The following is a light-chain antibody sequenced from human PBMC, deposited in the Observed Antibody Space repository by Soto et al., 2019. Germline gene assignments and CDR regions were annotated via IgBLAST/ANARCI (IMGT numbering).Light chain of an antibody. J-gene: IGLJ1*01. CDR3: SSYTNINTRACV. Sequence: QSVLTQPASVSGSPGQSITISCTGTSGDIGSYNRVSWYQQHPGKAPKLIIYEVTDRPSGVHDRFSGSKSGNTASLNISGLQAEDEAEYYCSSYTNINTRACVFGTGTKVTV. CDR2: EVT. V-gene: IGLV2-14*01. CDR1: SGDIGSYNR.